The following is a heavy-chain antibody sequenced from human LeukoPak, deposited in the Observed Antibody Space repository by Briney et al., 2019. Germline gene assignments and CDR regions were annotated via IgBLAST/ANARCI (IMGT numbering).Heavy chain of an antibody. V-gene: IGHV4-39*07. D-gene: IGHD6-6*01. CDR2: IYYSGST. J-gene: IGHJ4*02. Sequence: KPSETLSLTCTVSGGSISSSSYYWGWIRQPPGKGLEWIGSIYYSGSTYYNPSLKSRVTISVDTSKNQFSLKLSSVTAADTAVYYCASTSGYSSSFPFDYWGQGTLVTVSS. CDR3: ASTSGYSSSFPFDY. CDR1: GGSISSSSYY.